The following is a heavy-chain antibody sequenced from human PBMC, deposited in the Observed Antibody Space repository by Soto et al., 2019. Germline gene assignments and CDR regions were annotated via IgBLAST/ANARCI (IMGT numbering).Heavy chain of an antibody. V-gene: IGHV1-69*13. CDR1: GGTFSSSA. D-gene: IGHD4-17*01. J-gene: IGHJ6*02. CDR2: IIPIFGTA. CDR3: ARDRDYGGNSRGYYYYYGMDV. Sequence: SVKVSCKTSGGTFSSSAISWVRQAPGQGLEWMGEIIPIFGTANYAQKFQGRVTITADESTSTAYMELSSLRSEDTAVYYCARDRDYGGNSRGYYYYYGMDVWGQGTTVTVSS.